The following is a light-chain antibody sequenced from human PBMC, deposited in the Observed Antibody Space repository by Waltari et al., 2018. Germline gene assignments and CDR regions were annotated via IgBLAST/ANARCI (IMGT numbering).Light chain of an antibody. V-gene: IGKV1-5*03. J-gene: IGKJ1*01. CDR2: KAS. CDR1: QSISSW. Sequence: DIQMTQSPSTLSASVGDRVTITCRASQSISSWLAWYQQKPEKAPKLLIYKASSLESGVPSRFSGSGSVTELALTISSLQSDXXXTYYCQQYNSYSGTFGQGTKVEIK. CDR3: QQYNSYSGT.